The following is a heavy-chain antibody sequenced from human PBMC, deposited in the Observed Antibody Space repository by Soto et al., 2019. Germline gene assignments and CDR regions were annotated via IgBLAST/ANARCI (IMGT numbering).Heavy chain of an antibody. D-gene: IGHD3-10*01. Sequence: VGSLRLSCESSVFNFNDYYMSWIRQAPGKGLEWVSDINSGGTTTHYADSVKGRFTISRDNAKNSLYLQMVSLRVDDTAVYYCSRHAWGGASGQGTLVNVSS. CDR2: INSGGTTT. V-gene: IGHV3-11*01. J-gene: IGHJ5*02. CDR1: VFNFNDYY. CDR3: SRHAWGGA.